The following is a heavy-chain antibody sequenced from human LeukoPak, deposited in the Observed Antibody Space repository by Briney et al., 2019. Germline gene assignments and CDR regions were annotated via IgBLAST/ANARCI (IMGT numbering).Heavy chain of an antibody. Sequence: GASVKVSCKASGYTFTGYYMHWVRQAPGQGLEWMGGIIPIFGTANYAQKFQGRVTITADESTSTAYMELSSLRSEDTAVYYCAVDLWGAGYWGQGTLVTVSS. J-gene: IGHJ4*02. CDR1: GYTFTGYY. CDR2: IIPIFGTA. D-gene: IGHD3-16*01. CDR3: AVDLWGAGY. V-gene: IGHV1-69*13.